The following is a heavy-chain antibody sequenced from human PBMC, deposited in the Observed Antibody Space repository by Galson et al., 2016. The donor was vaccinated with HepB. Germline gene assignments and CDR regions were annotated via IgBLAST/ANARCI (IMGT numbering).Heavy chain of an antibody. CDR2: IYWDGDE. V-gene: IGHV2-5*02. CDR3: VHIVHSGSYYYFAY. D-gene: IGHD1-26*01. J-gene: IGHJ4*02. CDR1: GFSLSTTGVG. Sequence: PALVKPTQTLTLTCIFSGFSLSTTGVGVGWTRQPPGKTLEWLAHIYWDGDERYSPCLKSRLTITKDTSKNRVVLTMNNMDPVDTATYYCVHIVHSGSYYYFAYWGQGTLVTVSS.